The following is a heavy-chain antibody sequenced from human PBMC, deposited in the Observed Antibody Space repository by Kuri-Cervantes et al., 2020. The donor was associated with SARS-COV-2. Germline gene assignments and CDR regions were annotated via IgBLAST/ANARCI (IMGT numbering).Heavy chain of an antibody. CDR2: ISYDGRNT. J-gene: IGHJ4*02. V-gene: IGHV3-30*14. CDR3: ARDPGRADIGGWKRPFDY. Sequence: GGSLRLSCEDSGFIFSDYAIDWVRQAPGKGLEWVAIISYDGRNTKFADSVKGRFTISRDNSKHVVYLQMNSLRIEDTAEYFCARDPGRADIGGWKRPFDYWGQGTLVTVSS. D-gene: IGHD6-19*01. CDR1: GFIFSDYA.